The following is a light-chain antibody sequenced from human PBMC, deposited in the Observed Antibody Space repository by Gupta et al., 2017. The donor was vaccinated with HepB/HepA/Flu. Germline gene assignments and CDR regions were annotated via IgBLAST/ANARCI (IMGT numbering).Light chain of an antibody. Sequence: SYELTQPPSVSVSPGKTARITCSGDALPKQYAYWYQQRPGQAPILVMYKDSERPSGIPERFSGSDSGTAVTLTISGVQAEDEADYYCQSADSSGTYVVFGGGTKLTVL. CDR3: QSADSSGTYVV. CDR1: ALPKQY. J-gene: IGLJ2*01. CDR2: KDS. V-gene: IGLV3-25*03.